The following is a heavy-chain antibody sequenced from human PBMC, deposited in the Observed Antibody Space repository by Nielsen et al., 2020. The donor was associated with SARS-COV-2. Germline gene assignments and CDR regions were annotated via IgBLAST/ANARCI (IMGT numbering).Heavy chain of an antibody. V-gene: IGHV1-18*01. Sequence: ASVKVSCKASGYTFVNYGISWVRQAPGQGPEWTGWISSYNANTQTAEKFQGRVTMTTDTSTSTAYMELRSLRSDDTAVYYCARWGVPAVRGAFDLWGQGTMVTVSS. D-gene: IGHD2-2*01. CDR2: ISSYNANT. CDR1: GYTFVNYG. J-gene: IGHJ3*01. CDR3: ARWGVPAVRGAFDL.